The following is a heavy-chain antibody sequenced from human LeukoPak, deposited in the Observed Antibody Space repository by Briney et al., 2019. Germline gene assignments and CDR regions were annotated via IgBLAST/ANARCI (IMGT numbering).Heavy chain of an antibody. CDR1: GYTFTSYG. Sequence: ASVKVSCKASGYTFTSYGIGWVRQAPGQGLEWMGWISAYNGNTNYAQKLQGRVTMTTDTSTSTAYMELRSLRSDDTAVYYCARDFAPDTARISVDYWGQGTLVTVSS. CDR2: ISAYNGNT. V-gene: IGHV1-18*01. CDR3: ARDFAPDTARISVDY. D-gene: IGHD5-18*01. J-gene: IGHJ4*02.